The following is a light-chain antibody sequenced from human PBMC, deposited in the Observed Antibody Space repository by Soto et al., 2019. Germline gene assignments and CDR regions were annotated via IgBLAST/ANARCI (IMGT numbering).Light chain of an antibody. CDR1: SSDVGGYIY. J-gene: IGLJ1*01. V-gene: IGLV2-14*03. CDR3: VSYTTSTSYV. Sequence: QSALTQPATVSGSPGQSITISCTGTSSDVGGYIYVSWYQQHPGKAPKLMIYDVNKRPSGVSNRFSGSKSGNTASLTISGLQTEDEADYYCVSYTTSTSYVFGSGTKVTVL. CDR2: DVN.